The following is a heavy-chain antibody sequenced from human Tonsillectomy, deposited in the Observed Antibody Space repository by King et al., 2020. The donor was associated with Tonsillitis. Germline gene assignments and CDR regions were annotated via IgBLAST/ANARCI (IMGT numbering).Heavy chain of an antibody. CDR3: AKAKGGYYYDSSGYSPFYYYGMDV. Sequence: VQLVESGGGLVQPGGSLRLSCAASGFTFSSYAMSWVRQAPGKGLEWVSAISGSGGSTYYADSVKGRFTISRDNSKHTLYLPMNSLRAEDTAVYYCAKAKGGYYYDSSGYSPFYYYGMDVWGQGTTVTVSS. D-gene: IGHD3-22*01. V-gene: IGHV3-23*04. CDR2: ISGSGGST. J-gene: IGHJ6*02. CDR1: GFTFSSYA.